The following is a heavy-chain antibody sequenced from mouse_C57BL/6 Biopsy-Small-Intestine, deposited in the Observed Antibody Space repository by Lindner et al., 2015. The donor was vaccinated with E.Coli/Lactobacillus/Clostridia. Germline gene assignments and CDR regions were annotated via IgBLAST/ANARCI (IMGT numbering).Heavy chain of an antibody. D-gene: IGHD1-1*01. V-gene: IGHV1-80*01. CDR3: ARPYYYGSSYGYFDY. Sequence: VQLQESGAELVKPGASVKISCKASGYAFSSYWMNWVKPRPGKGLEWIGQIYPGDGDTNYNGRFKGKATLTADKSSSTAYMQLSSLTSEDSAVYFCARPYYYGSSYGYFDYWGQGTTLTVSS. CDR1: GYAFSSYW. CDR2: IYPGDGDT. J-gene: IGHJ2*01.